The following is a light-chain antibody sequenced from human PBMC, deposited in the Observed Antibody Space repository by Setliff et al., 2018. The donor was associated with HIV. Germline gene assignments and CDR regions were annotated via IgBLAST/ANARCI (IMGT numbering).Light chain of an antibody. CDR2: DVS. Sequence: QSALTQPASVSGSPGQSITISCTGTSSDVGTYNFVSWYQQHPGKGPKLMIYDVSNRPSGVSNRFSGSKSGNTASLTISGLQAADEADYYCSSYTSSTPLYVFGTGTKVTAL. J-gene: IGLJ1*01. V-gene: IGLV2-14*03. CDR1: SSDVGTYNF. CDR3: SSYTSSTPLYV.